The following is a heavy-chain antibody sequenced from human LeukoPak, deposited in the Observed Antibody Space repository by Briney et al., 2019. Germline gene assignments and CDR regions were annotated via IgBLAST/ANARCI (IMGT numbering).Heavy chain of an antibody. CDR1: GGTFSSYA. D-gene: IGHD4/OR15-4a*01. J-gene: IGHJ5*02. V-gene: IGHV1-8*03. Sequence: ASVKVSCKASGGTFSSYAISWVRQATGQGLEWMGWMNPNSGNTGYAQKFQGRVTITRNTSISTAYMELSSLRSEDTAVYYCARKRAVRRNWFDPWGQGTLVTVSS. CDR3: ARKRAVRRNWFDP. CDR2: MNPNSGNT.